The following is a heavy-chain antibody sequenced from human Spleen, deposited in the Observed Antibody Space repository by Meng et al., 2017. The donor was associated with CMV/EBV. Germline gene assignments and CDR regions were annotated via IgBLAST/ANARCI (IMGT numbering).Heavy chain of an antibody. D-gene: IGHD1-26*01. CDR2: ISYDGSNK. J-gene: IGHJ4*02. V-gene: IGHV3-30*04. CDR1: GVTFSSYA. Sequence: LSCSWAAYGVTFSSYAMHWVRQAPGKGLEWVEVISYDGSNKYYADSVKGRFTISRDNSKNTLYLQMNSLRAEDTAVYYCAREVVGAYWGQGTLVTVSS. CDR3: AREVVGAY.